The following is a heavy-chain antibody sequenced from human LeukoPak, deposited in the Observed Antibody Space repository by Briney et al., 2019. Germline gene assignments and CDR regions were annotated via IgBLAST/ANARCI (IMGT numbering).Heavy chain of an antibody. CDR1: GFTVSSNY. CDR2: IYSSGST. Sequence: PGGSLRLSCAASGFTVSSNYMSWVRQAPGKGLEWVSVIYSSGSTYYADSVKGRFTISRDNSKNTLYLQMNSLRAEDTAVYYCATARIAAARYFDLWGRGTLVTVSS. V-gene: IGHV3-53*01. D-gene: IGHD6-13*01. J-gene: IGHJ2*01. CDR3: ATARIAAARYFDL.